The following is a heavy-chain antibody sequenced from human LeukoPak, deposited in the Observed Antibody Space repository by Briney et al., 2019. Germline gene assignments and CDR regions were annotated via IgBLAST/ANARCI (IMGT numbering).Heavy chain of an antibody. CDR3: PGYCSSTRCYLFDY. V-gene: IGHV4-39*01. J-gene: IGHJ4*02. CDR1: GGSISSSSYY. Sequence: SETLSLTCTVSGGSISSSSYYWGWIRQPPGKGLEWIGSIYYSGSTYYNPSLKSRVTISVDTSKTQSSLKLSSVPAADTAVYSCPGYCSSTRCYLFDYCGQRSLATVSS. D-gene: IGHD2-2*01. CDR2: IYYSGST.